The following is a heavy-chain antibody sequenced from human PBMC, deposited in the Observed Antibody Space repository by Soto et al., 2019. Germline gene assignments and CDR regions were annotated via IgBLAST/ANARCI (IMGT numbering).Heavy chain of an antibody. J-gene: IGHJ4*02. CDR1: GFTFSSYA. V-gene: IGHV3-23*01. CDR2: ISGSGGST. Sequence: EVQLLESEGGLVQPGGSLRLSCAASGFTFSSYAMSWVRQAPGKVLEWVSAISGSGGSTYYADSVKGRFTISRDNSKNTLYLQRNSLRAEDTAVYYCANLPARDDYVWGSYRYDYWGQGTLVTVSS. CDR3: ANLPARDDYVWGSYRYDY. D-gene: IGHD3-16*02.